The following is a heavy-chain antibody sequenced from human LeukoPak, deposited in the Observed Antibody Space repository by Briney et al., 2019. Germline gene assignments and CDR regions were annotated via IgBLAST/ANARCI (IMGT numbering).Heavy chain of an antibody. J-gene: IGHJ6*03. V-gene: IGHV3-30*02. CDR3: AREAEYSNYYYYYMDV. Sequence: GGSLRLSCAASGFTFSSYGMHWVRQAPGKGLEWVAFIRYDGSNKYYADSVKGRFTISRDNSKNTLYLQMNSLRAEDTAVYYCAREAEYSNYYYYYMDVWGKGTTVTVSS. CDR2: IRYDGSNK. CDR1: GFTFSSYG. D-gene: IGHD4-11*01.